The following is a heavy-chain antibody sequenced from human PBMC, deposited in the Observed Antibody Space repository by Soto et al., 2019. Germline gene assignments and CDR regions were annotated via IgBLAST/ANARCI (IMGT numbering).Heavy chain of an antibody. D-gene: IGHD3-10*01. V-gene: IGHV3-30-3*01. Sequence: QVQLVESGGGVVQPGRSLRLSCAASGFTFSSYAMHWVRQAPGKGLEWVAVISYDGSNKYYADSVKGRFTISRDNSKNTLYLQMNSLRAEDTAVYYCERDLYGSGSYYGYWCQGPLVTVSS. CDR1: GFTFSSYA. CDR3: ERDLYGSGSYYGY. CDR2: ISYDGSNK. J-gene: IGHJ4*02.